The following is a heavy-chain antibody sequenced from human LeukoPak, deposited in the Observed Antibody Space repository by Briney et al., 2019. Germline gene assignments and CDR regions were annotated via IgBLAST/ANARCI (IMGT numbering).Heavy chain of an antibody. V-gene: IGHV4-34*01. CDR1: GGSFRGCY. CDR2: INRSGGT. D-gene: IGHD4-17*01. CDR3: ARSIIYGSLYYFDY. J-gene: IGHJ4*02. Sequence: SETLSLTCAVYGGSFRGCYWSWIRQPPGKGLEWIGEINRSGGTNYNPSLKSRVTISVDTSKNQFSLKLSSVTAADTAVYYCARSIIYGSLYYFDYWGQGTLVTVSS.